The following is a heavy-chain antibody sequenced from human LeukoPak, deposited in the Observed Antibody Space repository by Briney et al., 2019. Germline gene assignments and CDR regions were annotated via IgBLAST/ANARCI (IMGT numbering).Heavy chain of an antibody. CDR1: GGTFSSYA. CDR2: ITPIFGTA. CDR3: ARHSSSSASPFDY. J-gene: IGHJ4*02. Sequence: GSSVKVSCKASGGTFSSYAISWVRQAPGQGLEWMGGITPIFGTANYAQKFQGRVTITTDESTSTAYMELSSLRSEDTAVYYCARHSSSSASPFDYWGQGTLVTVSS. V-gene: IGHV1-69*05. D-gene: IGHD6-6*01.